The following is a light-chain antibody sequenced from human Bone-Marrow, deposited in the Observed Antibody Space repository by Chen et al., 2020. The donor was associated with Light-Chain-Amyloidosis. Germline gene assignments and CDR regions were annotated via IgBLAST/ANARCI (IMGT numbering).Light chain of an antibody. J-gene: IGLJ3*02. CDR1: NFGSTS. CDR2: DDS. Sequence: SYVLTHPSSVAVAPGQTATIACGGNNFGSTSVNWYQQTPGQAPLLVAYDDSDRPSGIPERLSGSNSGNTATLTISRVEAGDEAYYYCQVWDRSSDRPVFGGGTKLTVL. CDR3: QVWDRSSDRPV. V-gene: IGLV3-21*02.